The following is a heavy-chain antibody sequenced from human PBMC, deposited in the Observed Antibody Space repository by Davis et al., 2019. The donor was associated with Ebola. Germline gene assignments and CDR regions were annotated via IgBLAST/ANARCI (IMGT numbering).Heavy chain of an antibody. D-gene: IGHD3-16*01. CDR3: ARDWGTDDYYHYYMDV. V-gene: IGHV1-69*10. J-gene: IGHJ6*03. CDR1: GGTFSSYA. Sequence: SVKVSCKASGGTFSSYAISWVRQAPGQGLEWMGGIIPILGIANYAQKFQGRVTITADKSTSTAYMELSSLGSEDTAVYYCARDWGTDDYYHYYMDVWGKGTTVTVSS. CDR2: IIPILGIA.